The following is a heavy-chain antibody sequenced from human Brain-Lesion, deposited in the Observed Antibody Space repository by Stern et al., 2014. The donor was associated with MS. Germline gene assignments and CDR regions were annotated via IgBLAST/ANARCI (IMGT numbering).Heavy chain of an antibody. Sequence: QLQLQESGPGLVKPSETLSLTCTVSGGSISSSSYYWGWIRQPPGKGLEWIGSIYYRGSTYYNPSLKSRVTISMDTSKNQLSLRLGSVTAADTAVYFCAKLWLGELPESPFDYWGQGTLVTVSS. J-gene: IGHJ4*02. CDR2: IYYRGST. V-gene: IGHV4-39*01. D-gene: IGHD3-10*01. CDR1: GGSISSSSYY. CDR3: AKLWLGELPESPFDY.